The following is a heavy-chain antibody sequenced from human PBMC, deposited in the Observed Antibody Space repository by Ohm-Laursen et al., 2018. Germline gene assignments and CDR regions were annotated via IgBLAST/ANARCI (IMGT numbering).Heavy chain of an antibody. CDR3: ARPSEGIWGAFDI. V-gene: IGHV4-38-2*01. Sequence: SDTLSLTCAVSAYSISSNYYWGWIRQPPGKGLEYIGTIYHSGNTYYNPSLKSRVTISVDTSKNQFSLRLSSVTAADTAVYYCARPSEGIWGAFDIWGQGTMVTVSS. J-gene: IGHJ3*02. CDR2: IYHSGNT. CDR1: AYSISSNYY. D-gene: IGHD7-27*01.